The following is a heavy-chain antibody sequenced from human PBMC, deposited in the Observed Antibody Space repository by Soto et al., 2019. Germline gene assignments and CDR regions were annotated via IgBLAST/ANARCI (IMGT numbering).Heavy chain of an antibody. D-gene: IGHD3-3*01. J-gene: IGHJ4*01. CDR1: GFSLNTSRVG. V-gene: IGHV2-5*02. CDR2: IYWDDDK. CDR3: VHGPYYNFWSGYPPLDY. Sequence: QITLKESGPTLVKPTQTLTLTCTFSGFSLNTSRVGVGWIRQPPGKALEWLALIYWDDDKRFSPSLKTRLTITRDTSKNQVVLTMNNMDPGDTATYYCVHGPYYNFWSGYPPLDYWGHGTLVTVSS.